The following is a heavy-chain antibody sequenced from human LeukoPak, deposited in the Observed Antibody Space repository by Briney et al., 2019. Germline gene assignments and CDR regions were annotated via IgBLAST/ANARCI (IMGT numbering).Heavy chain of an antibody. CDR3: ARHYSNDHTLFDF. CDR2: IRPSDSEP. J-gene: IGHJ4*02. D-gene: IGHD2-21*01. Sequence: GESLRISCKVSGYXFSTYWITWVRQMPGGALEWMGRIRPSDSEPNYSPSFQGHVTISADRSINTVYLQWSSLRASDTAIYFCARHYSNDHTLFDFWGQGALVTVST. CDR1: GYXFSTYW. V-gene: IGHV5-10-1*01.